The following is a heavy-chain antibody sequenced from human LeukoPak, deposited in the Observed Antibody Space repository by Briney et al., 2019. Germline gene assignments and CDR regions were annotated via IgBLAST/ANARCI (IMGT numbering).Heavy chain of an antibody. CDR1: GFTFSSYG. D-gene: IGHD5-24*01. Sequence: GGSLRLSYAASGFTFSSYGMHWVRQAPGKGLEWVAVIWYDGSNKYHAESVKGRFIISRDNSKNTLYLQMNNLRAEDTAVYYCARGMATMPLLNYWGQGTLVTVSS. CDR3: ARGMATMPLLNY. J-gene: IGHJ4*02. V-gene: IGHV3-33*01. CDR2: IWYDGSNK.